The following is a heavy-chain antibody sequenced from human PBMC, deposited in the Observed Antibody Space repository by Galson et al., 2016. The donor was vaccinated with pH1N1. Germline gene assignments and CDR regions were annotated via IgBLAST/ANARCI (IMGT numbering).Heavy chain of an antibody. V-gene: IGHV1-2*02. CDR1: GYTFTGHY. CDR2: INPENGDT. Sequence: SVKVSCKASGYTFTGHYMHWVRQAPGRGLEWMGWINPENGDTKYAQKFQDRVTMTRDTSNSTAYMEVNRLTSDDTAVYYCARIIRYSSGLDPWGQGTLVTVPS. J-gene: IGHJ5*02. D-gene: IGHD2-21*01. CDR3: ARIIRYSSGLDP.